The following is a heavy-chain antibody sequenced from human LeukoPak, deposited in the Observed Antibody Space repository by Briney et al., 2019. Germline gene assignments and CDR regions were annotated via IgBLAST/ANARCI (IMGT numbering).Heavy chain of an antibody. CDR1: GFTFSRYN. J-gene: IGHJ6*02. CDR2: ISSTGSYR. CDR3: ARDLDV. Sequence: GGSLRLSCAASGFTFSRYNMNWVRQSPGKGLEWVSSISSTGSYRYYADSVKGRFTISRDNARNSLYLQMNSLRAEDTAVYYCARDLDVWGQGTTVTVSS. V-gene: IGHV3-21*01.